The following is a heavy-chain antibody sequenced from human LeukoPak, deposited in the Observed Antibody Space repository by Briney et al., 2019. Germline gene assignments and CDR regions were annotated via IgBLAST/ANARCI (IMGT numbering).Heavy chain of an antibody. CDR1: GGSISSSSYY. CDR3: ARADYYDSSGPRRDYYYYGMDV. D-gene: IGHD3-22*01. Sequence: SETLSLTCTVSGGSISSSSYYWGWIRQPPGKGLEWIGSIYYSGSTNYNPSLKSRVTISVDTSKNQFSLKLSSVTAADTAVYYCARADYYDSSGPRRDYYYYGMDVWGQGTTVTVSS. CDR2: IYYSGST. J-gene: IGHJ6*02. V-gene: IGHV4-39*07.